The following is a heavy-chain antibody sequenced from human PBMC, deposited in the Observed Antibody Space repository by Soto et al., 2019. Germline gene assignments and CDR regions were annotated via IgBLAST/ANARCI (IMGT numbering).Heavy chain of an antibody. Sequence: QVQLVESGGGVVQPGGSLRLSCAASGFTFSSYGMHWVRQAPGKGLEWVAVIWYDGGEKYYADSVKGRFTISRDNSKNTLSLQMNNLSAEDTAVYYWARYVSSRYNNWIDPWGQGTRVTVSS. V-gene: IGHV3-33*01. CDR1: GFTFSSYG. CDR2: IWYDGGEK. J-gene: IGHJ5*02. D-gene: IGHD6-13*01. CDR3: ARYVSSRYNNWIDP.